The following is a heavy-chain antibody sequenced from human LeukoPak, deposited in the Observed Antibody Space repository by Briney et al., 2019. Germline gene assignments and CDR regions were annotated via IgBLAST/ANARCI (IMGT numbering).Heavy chain of an antibody. V-gene: IGHV3-30-3*01. Sequence: GGSLRLSCKASGFAFSNYAMHWVRKAPGKGLEWVAVISLDGNNEYYADSVKGRFSPSDDNSMNTLYLQLNSLRTEDTAMYYCARDLSGHWTYDYWGQGTLVTVSS. CDR3: ARDLSGHWTYDY. CDR2: ISLDGNNE. D-gene: IGHD1-1*01. CDR1: GFAFSNYA. J-gene: IGHJ4*01.